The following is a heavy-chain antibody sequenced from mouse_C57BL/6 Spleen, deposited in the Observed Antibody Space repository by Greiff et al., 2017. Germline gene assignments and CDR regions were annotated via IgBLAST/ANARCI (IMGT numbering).Heavy chain of an antibody. D-gene: IGHD2-5*01. J-gene: IGHJ1*03. CDR3: ARRAYYSNYWYFDV. V-gene: IGHV1-81*01. CDR1: GYTFTSYG. Sequence: QVQLQQSGAELARPGASVKLSCKASGYTFTSYGISWVKQRTGQGLEWIGEIYPRSGNTYYNEKFKGKDTLTADKSSSTAYMELRSLTSEDSAVYFCARRAYYSNYWYFDVWGTGTTVTVSS. CDR2: IYPRSGNT.